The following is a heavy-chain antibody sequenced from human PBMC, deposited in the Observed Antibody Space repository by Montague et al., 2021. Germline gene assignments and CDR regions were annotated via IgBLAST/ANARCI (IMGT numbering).Heavy chain of an antibody. CDR1: GGFISSSNYH. D-gene: IGHD2-8*01. Sequence: SETLSLTCIVSGGFISSSNYHWGWIRQPPGKGLEWIGSITYTGNTYYNPSLKSRVTMSVDTSRNQFSLKLTSVTAADTAVYYCARLDIVLIYWGFDYWGQGTLVTVSS. CDR2: ITYTGNT. J-gene: IGHJ4*02. V-gene: IGHV4-39*01. CDR3: ARLDIVLIYWGFDY.